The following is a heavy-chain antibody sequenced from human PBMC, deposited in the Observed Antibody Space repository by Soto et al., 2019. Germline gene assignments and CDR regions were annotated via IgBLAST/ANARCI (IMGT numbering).Heavy chain of an antibody. D-gene: IGHD3-10*01. CDR3: ARVGKPMVIGNYFDY. J-gene: IGHJ4*02. V-gene: IGHV3-53*01. Sequence: EVQLVESGGGLIQPGGSLTLSCVASGFSVSNSYMSWVRQAPGKGLEWVSVIYSGGSTYYADSVKGRFTISRDNPKNTVYLQVNSLRGEDTAVYYCARVGKPMVIGNYFDYWGQGTLVTVSS. CDR2: IYSGGST. CDR1: GFSVSNSY.